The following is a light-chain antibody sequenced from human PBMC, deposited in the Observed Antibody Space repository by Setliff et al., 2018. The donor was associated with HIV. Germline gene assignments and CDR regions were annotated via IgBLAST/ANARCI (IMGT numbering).Light chain of an antibody. V-gene: IGLV2-8*01. CDR1: SSDIGRYNY. J-gene: IGLJ1*01. Sequence: QSALAQPPSASGSPGQSVTISCTGTSSDIGRYNYISWYQQHPGKAPKLMIYEVNKRPSGVPDRFSGSKSGNMASLTVSGLQAEDEADYYCCSYAGSYAFVFGTGTKV. CDR3: CSYAGSYAFV. CDR2: EVN.